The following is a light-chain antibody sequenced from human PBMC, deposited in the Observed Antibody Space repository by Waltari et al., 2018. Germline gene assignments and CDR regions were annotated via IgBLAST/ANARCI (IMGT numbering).Light chain of an antibody. J-gene: IGLJ3*02. Sequence: QSVLAQPPSVSGAPGQRVTISCSGSSSNIGAGSDVHWYQHLPGTAPKLLIYGNSNRPSGVPDRFAGSKSGTSASLAITGLQAEDEADYYCQSYDSSLSGSVFDGGTKLTVL. V-gene: IGLV1-40*01. CDR3: QSYDSSLSGSV. CDR1: SSNIGAGSD. CDR2: GNS.